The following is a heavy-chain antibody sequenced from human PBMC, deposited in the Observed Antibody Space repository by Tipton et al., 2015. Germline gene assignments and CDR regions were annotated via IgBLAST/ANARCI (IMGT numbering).Heavy chain of an antibody. D-gene: IGHD3-16*01. CDR1: GYIFTGYQ. CDR2: INPNSGVT. V-gene: IGHV1-2*02. J-gene: IGHJ6*02. CDR3: ARDVMITFGGVMDV. Sequence: QSGAEVKKPGASVKVSCKASGYIFTGYQMHWVRQAPGQGLEWMGWINPNSGVTFYIQRFQGRVSMTSDTSISTAYMDLRRLRSDDTAVYYCARDVMITFGGVMDVWGQGTTVTVSS.